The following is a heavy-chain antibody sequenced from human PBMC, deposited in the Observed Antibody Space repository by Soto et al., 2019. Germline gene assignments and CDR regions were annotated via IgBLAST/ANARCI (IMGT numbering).Heavy chain of an antibody. J-gene: IGHJ6*02. CDR1: GFTFSGYS. CDR3: AKEGGSPPYYYGMDV. CDR2: ISTRSDI. V-gene: IGHV3-21*01. D-gene: IGHD1-26*01. Sequence: VGSLRLSCAASGFTFSGYSMNWVRQAPGKGLEWVASISTRSDIYYADSVKGRFTISRDNSKNTLYLQMNSLRAEDTAVYYCAKEGGSPPYYYGMDVWGQGTTVTVSS.